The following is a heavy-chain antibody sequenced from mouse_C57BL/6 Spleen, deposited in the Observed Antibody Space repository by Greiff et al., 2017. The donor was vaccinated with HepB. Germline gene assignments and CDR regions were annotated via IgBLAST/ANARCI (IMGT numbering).Heavy chain of an antibody. CDR3: ARGAGYYKVLDY. D-gene: IGHD2-3*01. V-gene: IGHV1-69*01. Sequence: QVQLQQPGAELVMPGASVKLSCKASGYTFTSYWMHWVKQRPGQGLEWIGEIDPSDSYTNYNQKFKGKSTLTVDKSSSTAYMQLSSLTSEDSAVYYCARGAGYYKVLDYWGQGTSVTVSS. J-gene: IGHJ4*01. CDR2: IDPSDSYT. CDR1: GYTFTSYW.